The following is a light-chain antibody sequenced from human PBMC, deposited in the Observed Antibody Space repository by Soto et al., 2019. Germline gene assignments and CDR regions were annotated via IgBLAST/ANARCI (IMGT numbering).Light chain of an antibody. CDR2: DVS. J-gene: IGLJ1*01. Sequence: QSALTQPASVSGSPGQSITISCTGTSSDVGGHHYVSWYQQHPGKAPKLMIYDVSNRPSGVSNRFSGSNSGNTASLTISGLQAEDEADYYCISYTISNTVLGTGTKLTVL. CDR1: SSDVGGHHY. CDR3: ISYTISNTV. V-gene: IGLV2-14*01.